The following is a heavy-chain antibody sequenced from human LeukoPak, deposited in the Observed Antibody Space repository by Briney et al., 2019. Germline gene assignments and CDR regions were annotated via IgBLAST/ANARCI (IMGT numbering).Heavy chain of an antibody. D-gene: IGHD1-14*01. Sequence: PGGSLRLSCAASGFTFSSYAMSWVRQPPGKGLEWIGEINHSGSANYNPSLKSRVTISVDTSKNQFSLKLSSVTAADTAVYYCARGRTKFPGYWGQGTLVTVSS. V-gene: IGHV4-34*01. CDR3: ARGRTKFPGY. J-gene: IGHJ4*02. CDR2: INHSGSA. CDR1: GFTFSSYA.